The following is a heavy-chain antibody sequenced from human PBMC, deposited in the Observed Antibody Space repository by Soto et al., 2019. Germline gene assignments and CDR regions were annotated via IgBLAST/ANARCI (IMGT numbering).Heavy chain of an antibody. CDR2: ISSSSSTI. V-gene: IGHV3-48*04. J-gene: IGHJ5*02. CDR1: GFIFSSYN. Sequence: GGSLRLSCAASGFIFSSYNMNWVRQAPGKGLEWVSYISSSSSTIYYADSVKGRFTISRDDAKNSLYLQMNSLRVEDTAVYYCARVYDILTSAWLDPWGQGTLVTVSS. D-gene: IGHD3-9*01. CDR3: ARVYDILTSAWLDP.